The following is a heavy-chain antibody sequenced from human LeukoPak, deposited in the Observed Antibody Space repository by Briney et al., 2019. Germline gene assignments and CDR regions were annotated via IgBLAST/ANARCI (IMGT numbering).Heavy chain of an antibody. Sequence: PGGSLRLSCAASGFSFSNYAMSWVRQAPGKGPEWVSTISDSGSSTYKADSVKGRFTISRDNAKNSLYLQMNSLRAEDTAVYYCARPGYSSSWYFDYWGQGTLVTVSS. D-gene: IGHD6-13*01. V-gene: IGHV3-23*01. CDR3: ARPGYSSSWYFDY. CDR1: GFSFSNYA. CDR2: ISDSGSST. J-gene: IGHJ4*02.